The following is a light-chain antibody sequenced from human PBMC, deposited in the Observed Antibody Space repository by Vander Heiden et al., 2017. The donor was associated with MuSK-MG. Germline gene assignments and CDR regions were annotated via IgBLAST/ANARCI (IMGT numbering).Light chain of an antibody. V-gene: IGKV3-20*01. CDR3: QQYGSSPYT. CDR2: GAS. CDR1: QSVSSSY. Sequence: ELVSPQAPGTLSLSPGERATLSCRASQSVSSSYLAWYQQKPGQAPRLLIYGASSRATGIPDRFSGSGSGTDFTLTISRLEPEDFAVYYCQQYGSSPYTFGQGTKLEIK. J-gene: IGKJ2*01.